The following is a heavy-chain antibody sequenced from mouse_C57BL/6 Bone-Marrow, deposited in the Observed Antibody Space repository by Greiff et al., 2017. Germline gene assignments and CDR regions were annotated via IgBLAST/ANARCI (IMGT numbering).Heavy chain of an antibody. Sequence: VQLQQSGAELARPGASVKLSCKASGYTFTSYGISWVKQRTGQGLEWIGEIYPRSGNTYYNEKFKAKATLTADKSSSTAYMELRSLTSEDSAVYFCARGNFYWYFDVWGTGTTVTVSS. J-gene: IGHJ1*03. D-gene: IGHD2-1*01. CDR1: GYTFTSYG. V-gene: IGHV1-81*01. CDR2: IYPRSGNT. CDR3: ARGNFYWYFDV.